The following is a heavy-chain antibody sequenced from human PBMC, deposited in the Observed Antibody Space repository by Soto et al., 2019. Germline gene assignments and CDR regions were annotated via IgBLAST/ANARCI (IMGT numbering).Heavy chain of an antibody. J-gene: IGHJ4*02. V-gene: IGHV1-8*01. CDR1: GYTFTSYD. D-gene: IGHD3-3*01. CDR2: MNPNSGNT. Sequence: GASGKVSCKASGYTFTSYDINWVRQATGQGLEWMGWMNPNSGNTGYAQKFQGRVTMTRNTSISTAYMELSSLRSEDTAVYYCARAHKGKRLWSGYYPPIDYWGQGTLVTVSS. CDR3: ARAHKGKRLWSGYYPPIDY.